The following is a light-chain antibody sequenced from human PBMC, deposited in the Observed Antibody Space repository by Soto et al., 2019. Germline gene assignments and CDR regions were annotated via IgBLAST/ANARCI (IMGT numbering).Light chain of an antibody. V-gene: IGLV2-14*03. CDR3: SSYTSSSTYV. J-gene: IGLJ1*01. Sequence: QSALTQTASVSGSPGQSITMSCTGTSSDVGAYNYVSWYQQHPGKAPRLMIYDVTNRPSGVSNRFSGSKSGNTASLAISGLQTEDEADYYCSSYTSSSTYVFGTGTKVTVL. CDR1: SSDVGAYNY. CDR2: DVT.